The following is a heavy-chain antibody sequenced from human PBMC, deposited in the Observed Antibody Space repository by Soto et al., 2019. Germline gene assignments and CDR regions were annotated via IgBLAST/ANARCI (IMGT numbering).Heavy chain of an antibody. CDR2: ITYDGSTK. V-gene: IGHV3-30-3*01. CDR3: ARDVGTQMDFWSTSGMDV. CDR1: GLSFGDDA. Sequence: PGGSLRLSCAASGLSFGDDAMHWVRQAPGKGLEWVAVITYDGSTKFYADSVRGRFTISRDNSKSTLYLQMASLISKDTAVYYCARDVGTQMDFWSTSGMDVWGQGTTVTVS. J-gene: IGHJ6*02. D-gene: IGHD3-3*01.